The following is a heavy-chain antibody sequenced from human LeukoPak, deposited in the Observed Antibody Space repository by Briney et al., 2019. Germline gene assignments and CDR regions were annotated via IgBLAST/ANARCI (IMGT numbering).Heavy chain of an antibody. D-gene: IGHD3-10*01. CDR2: IKPDGTDK. CDR3: ARYYGSGGPHDC. Sequence: GGSLRLSCAASGFIFSNSWMSWVRQAPGKGLEWVANIKPDGTDKYYMDSVKGRLTISRDNAKNTLYLQMSSLRAEDTAMYYCARYYGSGGPHDCWGQGSLVTVSS. CDR1: GFIFSNSW. J-gene: IGHJ4*02. V-gene: IGHV3-7*03.